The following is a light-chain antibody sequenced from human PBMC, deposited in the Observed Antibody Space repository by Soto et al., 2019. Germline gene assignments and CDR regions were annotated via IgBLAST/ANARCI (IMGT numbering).Light chain of an antibody. CDR3: QQLNDYPIT. CDR1: QGISSD. CDR2: AAS. J-gene: IGKJ4*01. Sequence: DIQLTQSPSFLSASVGDRVTITCRASQGISSDLAWYQQKPGKAPKLLINAASTLQSGVPSRFGGSGSGTEFTLTISSLQPEDFATYFCQQLNDYPITFGGGTKVEIK. V-gene: IGKV1-9*01.